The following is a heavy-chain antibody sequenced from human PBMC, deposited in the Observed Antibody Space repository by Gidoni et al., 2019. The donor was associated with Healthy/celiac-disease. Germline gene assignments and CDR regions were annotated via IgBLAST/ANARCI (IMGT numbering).Heavy chain of an antibody. J-gene: IGHJ5*02. D-gene: IGHD6-6*01. Sequence: QVQLQESGPGLVKPSQTLSLTCTVSGGSISSGGYYWSWIRQHPGKGLECIGYIFSNGSTYYNPSLKSRVTISVDTSKNQFSLKLSSVTAADTAVYYCARELRGNVPWFDPWGQGTLVTVSS. CDR2: IFSNGST. V-gene: IGHV4-31*03. CDR3: ARELRGNVPWFDP. CDR1: GGSISSGGYY.